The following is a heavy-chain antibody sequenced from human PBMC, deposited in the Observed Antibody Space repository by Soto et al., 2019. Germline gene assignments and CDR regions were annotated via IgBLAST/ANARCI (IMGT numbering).Heavy chain of an antibody. CDR2: INHSGST. CDR1: GGSFSGYY. V-gene: IGHV4-34*01. J-gene: IGHJ5*02. CDR3: ARGGYYGSGSYRRLDP. Sequence: SETLSLTCAVYGGSFSGYYWSWIRQPPGKGLEWIGEINHSGSTNYNPSLKSRVTISVDTSKNQFSLKLGSVTAADTAVYYCARGGYYGSGSYRRLDPWGQGTLVTVSS. D-gene: IGHD3-10*01.